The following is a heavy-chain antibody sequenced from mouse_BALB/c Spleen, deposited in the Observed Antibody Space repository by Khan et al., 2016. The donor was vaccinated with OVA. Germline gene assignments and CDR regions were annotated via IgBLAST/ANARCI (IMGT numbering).Heavy chain of an antibody. CDR3: ANHGSSSAWLTY. CDR1: GYTFTTYW. V-gene: IGHV1-7*01. Sequence: QVHLQQSGAELAKPGASVKMSCKASGYTFTTYWMHWVKQRPGQGLEWIGYINPSTGYTKYNQRFKDKATLTADKSSSTAYMPLSSLTFKESAVYYCANHGSSSAWLTYWGQGTLVTVSA. CDR2: INPSTGYT. J-gene: IGHJ3*01. D-gene: IGHD1-1*01.